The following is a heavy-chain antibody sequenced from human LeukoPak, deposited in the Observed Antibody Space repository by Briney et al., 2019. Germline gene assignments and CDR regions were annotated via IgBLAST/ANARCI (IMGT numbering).Heavy chain of an antibody. CDR1: GGTFSSYA. CDR3: ARDCSGGSCYFSLDY. CDR2: ISPIFGTA. J-gene: IGHJ4*02. Sequence: AASVKVSCKASGGTFSSYAISWVRQAPGQGLEWMGRISPIFGTANYAQKFQGRVTITTDESTSTAYMELSSLRSEDTAVYYCARDCSGGSCYFSLDYWGQGTLVTVAS. V-gene: IGHV1-69*05. D-gene: IGHD2-15*01.